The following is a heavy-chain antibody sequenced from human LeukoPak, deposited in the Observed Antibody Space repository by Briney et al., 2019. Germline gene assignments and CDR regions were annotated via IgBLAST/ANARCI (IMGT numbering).Heavy chain of an antibody. J-gene: IGHJ4*02. CDR1: GGSISSSSYY. D-gene: IGHD7-27*01. Sequence: PSETLSLTCTVSGGSISSSSYYWSWIRQPPGKGLEWIGYIYYSGSTNYNPSLKSRVTISVDTSKNQFSLKLSSVTAADTAVYYCASLKLTGDLEFDYWGQGTLVTVSS. V-gene: IGHV4-61*01. CDR2: IYYSGST. CDR3: ASLKLTGDLEFDY.